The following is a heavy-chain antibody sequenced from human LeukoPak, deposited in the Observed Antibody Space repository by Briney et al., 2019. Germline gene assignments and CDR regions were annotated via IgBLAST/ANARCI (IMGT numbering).Heavy chain of an antibody. CDR1: GGSIGSGYY. CDR2: IHYGGTT. Sequence: SETLSLTCTVSGGSIGSGYYWAWVRQPPGKGLEWIGSIHYGGTTHYNPSLQSRVSISADTSKNQFALDLRSVTAADTAVYYCTRDIGDFVSDFWGQGTLVTVSS. CDR3: TRDIGDFVSDF. D-gene: IGHD2-21*02. V-gene: IGHV4-39*02. J-gene: IGHJ4*02.